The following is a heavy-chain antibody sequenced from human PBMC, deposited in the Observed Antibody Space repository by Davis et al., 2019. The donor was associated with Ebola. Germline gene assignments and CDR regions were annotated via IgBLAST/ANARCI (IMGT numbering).Heavy chain of an antibody. Sequence: SETLSLICNVSGGSISSGAHHWSWIRQLPGKGLEWIGYISYNERSYYNPSLKSRLTISVDTSKSQFSLRLDSVTAADTAVYFCARNFGSGSYQIDSWGQGTLVTVSS. D-gene: IGHD3-10*01. J-gene: IGHJ4*02. CDR1: GGSISSGAHH. CDR3: ARNFGSGSYQIDS. V-gene: IGHV4-31*03. CDR2: ISYNERS.